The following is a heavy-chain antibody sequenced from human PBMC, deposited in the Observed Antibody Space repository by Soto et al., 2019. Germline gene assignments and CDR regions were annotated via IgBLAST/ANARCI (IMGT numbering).Heavy chain of an antibody. CDR2: ITSSGRTM. J-gene: IGHJ4*02. V-gene: IGHV3-48*03. CDR3: VRQAFSYSYSHPYFFDY. D-gene: IGHD5-18*01. CDR1: GFTFSSFE. Sequence: EVQLVESGGGLVQPGGSLRLSCAASGFTFSSFEMNWVRQAPGRGLEWIAFITSSGRTMSYADSVKGRFTISRDNAGNSLSLPMNTLRAEDTAIYYCVRQAFSYSYSHPYFFDYWGQGALVTVSS.